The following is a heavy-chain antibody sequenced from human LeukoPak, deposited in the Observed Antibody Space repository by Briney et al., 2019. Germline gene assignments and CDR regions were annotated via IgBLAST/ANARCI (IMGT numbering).Heavy chain of an antibody. Sequence: GGSLRLSCAASGFTFSSYGMHWVRQAPGKGLEWVAVIWYGGSNKYYADSVKGRFTISRDNSKNTLYLQMNSLRAEDTAVYYCAKDRGDSGTLDYWGQGTLVTVSS. J-gene: IGHJ4*02. CDR1: GFTFSSYG. CDR2: IWYGGSNK. D-gene: IGHD6-13*01. V-gene: IGHV3-30*02. CDR3: AKDRGDSGTLDY.